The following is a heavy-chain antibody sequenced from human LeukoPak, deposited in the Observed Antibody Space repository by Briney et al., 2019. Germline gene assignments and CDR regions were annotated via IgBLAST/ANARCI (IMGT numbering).Heavy chain of an antibody. V-gene: IGHV4-59*11. Sequence: AEPLSLPCIVSGGSMRRQHGSWLRRPPGKGLVCMGFFYYSGSTSYKPSLRSRLTISADTSKNHLSLELTSVTAADTALYYCARLLDNDGSGDPDTFDVWGQGTMVTVSS. CDR1: GGSMRRQH. D-gene: IGHD3-22*01. CDR2: FYYSGST. CDR3: ARLLDNDGSGDPDTFDV. J-gene: IGHJ3*01.